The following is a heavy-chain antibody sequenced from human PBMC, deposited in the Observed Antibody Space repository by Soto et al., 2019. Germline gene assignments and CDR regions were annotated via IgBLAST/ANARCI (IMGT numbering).Heavy chain of an antibody. Sequence: QVQLQQWGAGLLKPSETLSLTCAVYGGSFSGYYWSWIRQPPGKGPEWIGEINHSGSTNYNPSLKSRVTISVDTSKNQFSLKLSSVTAADTAVYYCARVLTEAVAGGGVLGYWGQGTLVTVSS. V-gene: IGHV4-34*01. D-gene: IGHD6-19*01. CDR2: INHSGST. CDR3: ARVLTEAVAGGGVLGY. CDR1: GGSFSGYY. J-gene: IGHJ4*02.